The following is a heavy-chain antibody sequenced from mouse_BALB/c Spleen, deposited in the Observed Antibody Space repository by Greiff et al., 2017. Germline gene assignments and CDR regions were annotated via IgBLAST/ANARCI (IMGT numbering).Heavy chain of an antibody. V-gene: IGHV5-12-1*01. CDR2: ISSGGGST. Sequence: EVHLVESGGGLVKPGGSLKLSCAASGFAFSSYDMSWVRQTPEKRLEWVAYISSGGGSTYYPDTVKGRLTISRDNAKNTLYLQMSSLKSEDTAMYYCARQDDYPNYFDYWGQGTTLTVSS. CDR1: GFAFSSYD. CDR3: ARQDDYPNYFDY. D-gene: IGHD2-4*01. J-gene: IGHJ2*01.